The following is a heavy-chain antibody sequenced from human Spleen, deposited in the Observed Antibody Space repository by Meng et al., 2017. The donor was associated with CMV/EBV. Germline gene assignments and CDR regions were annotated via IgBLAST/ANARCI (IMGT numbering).Heavy chain of an antibody. CDR2: ISPSGGTM. V-gene: IGHV3-48*04. J-gene: IGHJ5*02. CDR1: GFTFSSYA. Sequence: GESLKISCAASGFTFSSYAMSWVRQAPGKGLEWILYISPSGGTMYVVDSVKDRFIVSRDNAKNSLYLQMNNLRAEDTAVYYCARTSRNPNNWFDPWGPGTLVTVSS. D-gene: IGHD2/OR15-2a*01. CDR3: ARTSRNPNNWFDP.